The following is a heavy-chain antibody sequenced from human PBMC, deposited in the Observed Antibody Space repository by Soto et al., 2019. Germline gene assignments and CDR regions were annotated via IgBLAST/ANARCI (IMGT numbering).Heavy chain of an antibody. J-gene: IGHJ6*02. CDR1: GGSISSGGYY. D-gene: IGHD2-2*01. CDR2: IYYSGST. Sequence: QVQLQESGPGLVKPSQTLSLTCTVSGGSISSGGYYWSWIRQHPGKGLDCLGSIYYSGSTYYNPSLKIRHTLSVDQSQIQCSRKLSCMTSLHSAVYYCARDRVPAATKSHYYYYYYGMDVWGQGTTVSVSS. V-gene: IGHV4-31*03. CDR3: ARDRVPAATKSHYYYYYYGMDV.